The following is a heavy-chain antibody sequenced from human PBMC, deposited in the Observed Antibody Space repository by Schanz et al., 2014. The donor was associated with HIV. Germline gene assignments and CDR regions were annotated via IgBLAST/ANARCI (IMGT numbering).Heavy chain of an antibody. J-gene: IGHJ4*02. Sequence: QVQLVESGGGVVRPWRSLRLSCAASGFTFSRFGMHWVRQAPGKGLEWVAVISYDGSNKYYADSVKGRFTISRDISKNTLYLQMNSLRAEDTAVYYCAKEEQQLGGVGGYHFDYWGQGTLVTVSS. V-gene: IGHV3-30*18. CDR1: GFTFSRFG. D-gene: IGHD6-13*01. CDR3: AKEEQQLGGVGGYHFDY. CDR2: ISYDGSNK.